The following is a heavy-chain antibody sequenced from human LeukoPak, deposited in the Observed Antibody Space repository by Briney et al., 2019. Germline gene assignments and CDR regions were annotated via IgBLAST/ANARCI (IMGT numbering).Heavy chain of an antibody. CDR3: ARVQGPTAYYYGSGSYYGRRKTLDY. Sequence: PGGSLRLSCAASGFTFSSYGMHWVRQAPGKGLEWVAFIRYDGSNKYYADSVKGRFTISRDNSKNTLYLQMNSLRAEDTAVYYCARVQGPTAYYYGSGSYYGRRKTLDYWGQGTLVTVSS. CDR2: IRYDGSNK. D-gene: IGHD3-10*01. V-gene: IGHV3-30*02. CDR1: GFTFSSYG. J-gene: IGHJ4*02.